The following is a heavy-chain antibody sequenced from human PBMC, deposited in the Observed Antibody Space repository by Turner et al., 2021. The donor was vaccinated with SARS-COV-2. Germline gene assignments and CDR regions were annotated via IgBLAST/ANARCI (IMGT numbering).Heavy chain of an antibody. CDR1: GFTFSDDY. V-gene: IGHV3-15*01. CDR2: IKSKTDGGTT. CDR3: TGRGKVSYTWFDP. J-gene: IGHJ5*02. Sequence: EVQLVESGGGLVKPGGSLRLSCAASGFTFSDDYMSWVRQAPGKGLEWGGRIKSKTDGGTTDYAAPVKGRFTISRDDSENTLYLQMNSLKTEDTAVYYCTGRGKVSYTWFDPWGQGTLVTVSS. D-gene: IGHD2-8*01.